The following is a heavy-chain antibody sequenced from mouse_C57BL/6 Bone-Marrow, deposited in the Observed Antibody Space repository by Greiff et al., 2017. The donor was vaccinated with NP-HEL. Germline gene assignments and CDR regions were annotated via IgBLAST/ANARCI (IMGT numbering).Heavy chain of an antibody. CDR3: ARAYDYDTGYYFDY. D-gene: IGHD2-4*01. V-gene: IGHV1-76*01. J-gene: IGHJ2*01. CDR2: IYPGSGNT. Sequence: QVQLKQSGAELVRPGASVKLSCKASGYTFTDYYINWVKQRPGQGLEWIARIYPGSGNTYYNEKFKGKATLTAEKSSSTAYMQLSSLTSEDSAVYFCARAYDYDTGYYFDYWGQGTTLTVSS. CDR1: GYTFTDYY.